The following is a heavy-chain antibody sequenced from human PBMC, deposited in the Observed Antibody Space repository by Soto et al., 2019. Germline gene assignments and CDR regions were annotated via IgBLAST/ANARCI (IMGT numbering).Heavy chain of an antibody. CDR2: ISGSGGST. CDR3: AKDILHMGVVPDAMPGCFDY. J-gene: IGHJ4*02. CDR1: GFTFSSYA. V-gene: IGHV3-23*01. D-gene: IGHD2-2*01. Sequence: PGGSLRLSCAASGFTFSSYAMSWVRQAPGKGLEWVSAISGSGGSTYYADSVKGRFTISRDNSKNTLYLQMNSLRAEDTAVYYCAKDILHMGVVPDAMPGCFDYWGQXTLVTVSS.